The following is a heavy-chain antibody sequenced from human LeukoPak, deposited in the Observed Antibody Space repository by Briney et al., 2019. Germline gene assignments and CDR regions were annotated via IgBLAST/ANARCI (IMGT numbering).Heavy chain of an antibody. CDR3: ARRGNYLYGKDL. CDR2: IDPSDSYT. V-gene: IGHV5-10-1*01. D-gene: IGHD3-10*01. Sequence: GESSLTCCKASGHSNTSYWFSWVRQMPGKGLEWMGRIDPSDSYTNYSPSFQGHVTISVDKSIGTAYLQWTSLKSSDSAMYYCARRGNYLYGKDLWGGKGTLTVSS. J-gene: IGHJ6*04. CDR1: GHSNTSYW.